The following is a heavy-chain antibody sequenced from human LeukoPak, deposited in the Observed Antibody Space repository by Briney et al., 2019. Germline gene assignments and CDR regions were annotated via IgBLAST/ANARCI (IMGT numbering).Heavy chain of an antibody. V-gene: IGHV3-74*01. Sequence: GGSLRLSCAASGFTFSSYWMHWVRQAPEKGLVWVSRINSDGSSTSYADSVKGRFTISRDNAKNTLYPQMNNLRAEDTAVYYCARDPETDYWGQGTLVTVSS. CDR2: INSDGSST. CDR1: GFTFSSYW. J-gene: IGHJ4*02. CDR3: ARDPETDY.